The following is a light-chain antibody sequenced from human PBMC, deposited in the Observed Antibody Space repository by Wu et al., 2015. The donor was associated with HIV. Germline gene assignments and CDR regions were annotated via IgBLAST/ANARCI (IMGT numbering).Light chain of an antibody. Sequence: EIVLTQSPGTLSLSPGERATLSCRASQSVSSSYLAWYQQTPGQAPRLLIYGASSRATGIPDRFSGSGSGTDFTLTISRLEPEDFAVYYCQRQGTFGHGTKVEIK. CDR3: QRQGT. J-gene: IGKJ1*01. CDR1: QSVSSSY. V-gene: IGKV3-20*01. CDR2: GAS.